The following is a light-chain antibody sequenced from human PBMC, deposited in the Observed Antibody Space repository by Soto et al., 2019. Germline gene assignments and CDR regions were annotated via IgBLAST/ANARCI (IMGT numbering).Light chain of an antibody. CDR3: QQSFRSPFT. V-gene: IGKV1-39*01. CDR1: QSISSY. CDR2: AAS. J-gene: IGKJ3*01. Sequence: DIQMTQSPSSLSASVGDRVNITCRASQSISSYLNWYQQKPGKAPKLLVYAASRLQSGVPSRFSGTGPGTDFTLTISSLQPEDFATYYYQQSFRSPFTFGPGNKLDIK.